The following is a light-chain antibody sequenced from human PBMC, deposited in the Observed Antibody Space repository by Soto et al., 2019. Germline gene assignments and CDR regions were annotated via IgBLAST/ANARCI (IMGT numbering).Light chain of an antibody. Sequence: QSVLTQPPSASGTPGQRFTIFCSGSSSNIGSNYVYWYQQLPGTAPKLLIYKDNQRPSGVPDRFSGSRSGTSASLAISGLRSEDEADYYCASWDDSLSGHVVFGGGTKVTVL. J-gene: IGLJ2*01. CDR3: ASWDDSLSGHVV. CDR1: SSNIGSNY. V-gene: IGLV1-47*01. CDR2: KDN.